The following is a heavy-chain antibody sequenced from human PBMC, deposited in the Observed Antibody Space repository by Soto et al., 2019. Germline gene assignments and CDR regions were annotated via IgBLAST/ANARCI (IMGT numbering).Heavy chain of an antibody. D-gene: IGHD3-22*01. V-gene: IGHV1-69*06. Sequence: QVQLVQSGAEVKKPGSSVKVSCKASGGTFSSYAISWVRQAPGQGLEWMGGIIPIFGTANYAQKFQGRVTITANKSTSTAYMELSSLRSEDTAVYYCARAGGYDSSGYLKTPLGYWGQGTLVTVSS. CDR2: IIPIFGTA. CDR1: GGTFSSYA. J-gene: IGHJ4*02. CDR3: ARAGGYDSSGYLKTPLGY.